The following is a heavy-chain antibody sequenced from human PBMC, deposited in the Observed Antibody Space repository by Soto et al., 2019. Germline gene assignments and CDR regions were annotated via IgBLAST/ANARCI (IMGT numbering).Heavy chain of an antibody. CDR1: GGTFSTYS. V-gene: IGHV1-69*02. CDR2: IIPMLGIR. D-gene: IGHD2-21*01. Sequence: QVQLVQSGAEVKKPGSSVNVSCKDSGGTFSTYSMFWVRQAPGQGLEWMGRIIPMLGIRNYAQRFQDRVTITADKSXXXXXXXXXXXXXXXXXXXXXXXXXXXGEVFDIWGQGTMVTVSS. J-gene: IGHJ3*02. CDR3: XXXXXXGEVFDI.